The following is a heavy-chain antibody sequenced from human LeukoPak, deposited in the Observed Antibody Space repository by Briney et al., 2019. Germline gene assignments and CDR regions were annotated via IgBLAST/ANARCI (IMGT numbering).Heavy chain of an antibody. CDR2: ISGSGGST. CDR3: AKVRTYSSSWRDFDY. V-gene: IGHV3-23*01. CDR1: GFTFSDYY. D-gene: IGHD6-13*01. J-gene: IGHJ4*02. Sequence: GGSLRLSCAASGFTFSDYYMSWIRQAPGKGLEWVSAISGSGGSTYYADSVKGRFTISRDNSKNTLYLQMNSLRAEDTAVYYCAKVRTYSSSWRDFDYWGQGTLVTVSS.